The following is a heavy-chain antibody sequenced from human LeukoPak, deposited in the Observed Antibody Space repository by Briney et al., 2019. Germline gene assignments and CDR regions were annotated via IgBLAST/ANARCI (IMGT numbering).Heavy chain of an antibody. Sequence: GGSLRLSCAASGFTFSDYAMHWVRQAPGKGLEWLTFIRYDGSNKYCADSLKGRFTISRDNSKNTLYLQMNNLRSEDTAVYYCAKEAFVYSGYFPLNYWGQGTLVTVSS. CDR1: GFTFSDYA. CDR3: AKEAFVYSGYFPLNY. V-gene: IGHV3-30*02. J-gene: IGHJ4*02. D-gene: IGHD3-22*01. CDR2: IRYDGSNK.